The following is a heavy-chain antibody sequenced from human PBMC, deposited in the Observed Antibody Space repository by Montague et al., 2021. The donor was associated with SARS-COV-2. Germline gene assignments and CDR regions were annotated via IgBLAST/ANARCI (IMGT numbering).Heavy chain of an antibody. D-gene: IGHD2-2*01. CDR3: ARGRTRVGQLSYFDY. V-gene: IGHV4-59*13. CDR2: VYNDENT. CDR1: GDSINNYF. J-gene: IGHJ4*02. Sequence: SETLSLTCAVSGDSINNYFWAWIRQTPEKGLEWTASVYNDENTNSHPSLKSRLTMSIDTSKRQFSLNLNSVTAADTAVYYCARGRTRVGQLSYFDYWGQGILVTDSS.